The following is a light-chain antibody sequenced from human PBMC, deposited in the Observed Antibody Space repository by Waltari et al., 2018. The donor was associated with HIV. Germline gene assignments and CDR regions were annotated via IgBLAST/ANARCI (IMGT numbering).Light chain of an antibody. CDR2: KDT. J-gene: IGLJ2*01. V-gene: IGLV6-57*01. Sequence: NFLLTQPHSGSESPGKTITIPCTRSSGRIASRYVQWYQPRPGSTTSNFIFKDTERPSRVPDRFSGFIDTSSNSACLTISVLKTEDEADYYCQSYDSQYQAIFGGGTKLTVL. CDR3: QSYDSQYQAI. CDR1: SGRIASRY.